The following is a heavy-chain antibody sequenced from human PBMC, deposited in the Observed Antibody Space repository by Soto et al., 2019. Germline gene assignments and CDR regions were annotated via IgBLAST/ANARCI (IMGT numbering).Heavy chain of an antibody. D-gene: IGHD2-2*01. CDR3: ARAQNVVVPAAPFSPFDY. Sequence: ASVKVSCKASGYTFTSYAMHWVRQAPGQRLEWMGWINAGNGNTKYSQKFQGRVTITRDTSASTAYIELSSLRSEDTAVYYCARAQNVVVPAAPFSPFDYWGQGTLVTVSS. CDR1: GYTFTSYA. J-gene: IGHJ4*02. CDR2: INAGNGNT. V-gene: IGHV1-3*01.